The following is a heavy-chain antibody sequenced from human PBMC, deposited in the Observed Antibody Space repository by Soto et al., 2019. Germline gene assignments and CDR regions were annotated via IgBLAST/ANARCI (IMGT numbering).Heavy chain of an antibody. V-gene: IGHV3-23*01. Sequence: GGSLRLSCAASGFTFSSYAMSWVRQAPGKGLEWVSAISGSGGSTYYADSVKGRFTISRDNSKNTLYLQMNSLRAEDTAVYYCAKDGHYDILTGSYPPDYMDVWGKGTTVTVSS. D-gene: IGHD3-9*01. J-gene: IGHJ6*03. CDR2: ISGSGGST. CDR1: GFTFSSYA. CDR3: AKDGHYDILTGSYPPDYMDV.